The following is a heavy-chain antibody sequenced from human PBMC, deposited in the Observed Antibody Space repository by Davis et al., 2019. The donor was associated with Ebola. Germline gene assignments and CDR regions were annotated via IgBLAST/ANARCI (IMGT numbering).Heavy chain of an antibody. V-gene: IGHV3-11*04. CDR3: ARVTISRTLTYYDFWSGYYGGGGMDV. Sequence: GGSLRLSCAASGFTFSAYYMSWIRQAPGKGLEWVSYISSSCSTIYYADSVKGRFTISRDNAKNSLYLQMNSLRAEDTAVYYCARVTISRTLTYYDFWSGYYGGGGMDVWGQGTTVTVSS. D-gene: IGHD3-3*01. J-gene: IGHJ6*02. CDR2: ISSSCSTI. CDR1: GFTFSAYY.